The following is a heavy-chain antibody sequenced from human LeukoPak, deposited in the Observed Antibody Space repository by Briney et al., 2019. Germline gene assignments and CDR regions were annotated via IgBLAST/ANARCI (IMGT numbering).Heavy chain of an antibody. Sequence: PGGSLRLSCAASGFTFSSYGMHWVRQAPGKGLEWVAVIWYDGSNKYYADSVKGRFTISRDNSKNTLYLQMNSLRAEDTAVYYCARGRGGGYYDGFDCWGQGTLVTVSS. CDR1: GFTFSSYG. D-gene: IGHD3-22*01. V-gene: IGHV3-33*01. CDR3: ARGRGGGYYDGFDC. J-gene: IGHJ4*02. CDR2: IWYDGSNK.